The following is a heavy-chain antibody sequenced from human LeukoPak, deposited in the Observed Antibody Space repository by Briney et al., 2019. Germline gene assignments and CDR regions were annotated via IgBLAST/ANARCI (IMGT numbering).Heavy chain of an antibody. CDR3: ARDYQGHFEY. CDR2: IKRDGSEK. J-gene: IGHJ4*02. V-gene: IGHV3-7*05. D-gene: IGHD2-2*01. CDR1: GFTFSNYW. Sequence: GGSLTLSCAASGFTFSNYWVSWVRQAPGKGLEWVANIKRDGSEKYYVDSVGGRFTISRDNAKSSLYLQMNSLRVEDTAVYYCARDYQGHFEYWGQGTLVTVSS.